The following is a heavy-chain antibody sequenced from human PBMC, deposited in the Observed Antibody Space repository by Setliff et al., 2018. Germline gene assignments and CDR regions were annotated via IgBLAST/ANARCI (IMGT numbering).Heavy chain of an antibody. CDR2: ISAYNGNT. J-gene: IGHJ3*02. V-gene: IGHV1-18*01. Sequence: ASVKVSCKASGYTFTSYGISWVRQAPGQGLEWMGWISAYNGNTNYAQKLQGRVTMTTDTSTSTVYMELSSLRSEDTAVYYCARDPGYCSGGSCYSGAFDIWGQGTMVTVSS. CDR1: GYTFTSYG. D-gene: IGHD2-15*01. CDR3: ARDPGYCSGGSCYSGAFDI.